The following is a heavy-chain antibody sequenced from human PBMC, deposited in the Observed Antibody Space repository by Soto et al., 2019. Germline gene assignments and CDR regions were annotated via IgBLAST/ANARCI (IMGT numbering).Heavy chain of an antibody. D-gene: IGHD2-15*01. J-gene: IGHJ4*02. V-gene: IGHV3-66*01. CDR3: AGDCSGGSCPREY. Sequence: PGGSLRLSCAASGFTVSSNYMSWVRQAPGKGLEWVSVIYSGGSTYYADSVKGRFTISRDNSKNTLYLQMNSLRAEDTAVYYCAGDCSGGSCPREYWGQGTLVTVSS. CDR2: IYSGGST. CDR1: GFTVSSNY.